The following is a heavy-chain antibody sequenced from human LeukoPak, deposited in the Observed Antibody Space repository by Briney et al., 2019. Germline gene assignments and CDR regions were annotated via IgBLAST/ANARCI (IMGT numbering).Heavy chain of an antibody. V-gene: IGHV3-21*01. D-gene: IGHD3-9*01. J-gene: IGHJ4*02. CDR1: GFTFSSYS. Sequence: PGGSLRLSCAASGFTFSSYSMNWVRQAPGKGLEWVSSISSSSSYIYYADSVKGRFTISRDNAKNSLYLQMNSLRAEDTAVYYCAGVTSPYYDILTVDFDYWGQGTLVTVSS. CDR3: AGVTSPYYDILTVDFDY. CDR2: ISSSSSYI.